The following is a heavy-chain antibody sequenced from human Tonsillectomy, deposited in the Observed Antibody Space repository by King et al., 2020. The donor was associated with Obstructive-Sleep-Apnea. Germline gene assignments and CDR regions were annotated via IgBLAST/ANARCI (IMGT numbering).Heavy chain of an antibody. J-gene: IGHJ4*02. D-gene: IGHD3-22*01. CDR2: FDPEDGET. V-gene: IGHV1-24*01. Sequence: QLVQSGAEVKRPGASVKVSCKVYGYTLTELSIHWVRQAPGKGLEWVGGFDPEDGETIYAQKFQGRVTLTADTSTDTASMELGSLRSEDTAVYYCATSKPMIVMVMAYWGQGTLVTVSS. CDR3: ATSKPMIVMVMAY. CDR1: GYTLTELS.